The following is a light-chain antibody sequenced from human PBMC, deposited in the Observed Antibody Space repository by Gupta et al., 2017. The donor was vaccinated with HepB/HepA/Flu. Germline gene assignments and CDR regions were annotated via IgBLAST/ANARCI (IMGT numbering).Light chain of an antibody. J-gene: IGKJ1*01. V-gene: IGKV3-11*01. CDR3: QQRSNWPGT. CDR2: YAS. Sequence: EIVLTQSPATLSVSPGERATLYCRASQSVSTYLDWYQQKPGQAPSLLIYYASNRPTGIPARFSGSGSATAFTLTIRSLAPEDFAVYYCQQRSNWPGTFGQGTKVEIK. CDR1: QSVSTY.